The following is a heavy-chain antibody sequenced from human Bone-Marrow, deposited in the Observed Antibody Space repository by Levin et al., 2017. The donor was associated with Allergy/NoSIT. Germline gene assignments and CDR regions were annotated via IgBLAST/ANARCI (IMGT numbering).Heavy chain of an antibody. V-gene: IGHV3-30-3*01. D-gene: IGHD6-13*01. J-gene: IGHJ6*02. CDR3: ARKYSSSWYGRMDV. Sequence: PGGSLRLSCAASGFTFSSYAMHWVRQAPGKGLEWVAVISYDGSNKYYADSVKGRFTISRDNSKNTLYLQMNSLRAEDTAVYYCARKYSSSWYGRMDVWGQGTTVTVSS. CDR1: GFTFSSYA. CDR2: ISYDGSNK.